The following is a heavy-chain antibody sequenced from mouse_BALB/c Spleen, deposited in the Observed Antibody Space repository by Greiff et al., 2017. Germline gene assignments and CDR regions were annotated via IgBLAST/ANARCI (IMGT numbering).Heavy chain of an antibody. CDR1: GYTFTSYV. J-gene: IGHJ4*01. CDR3: AREGDGYYVGAMDY. D-gene: IGHD2-3*01. CDR2: INPYNDGT. V-gene: IGHV1-14*01. Sequence: EVQLQQSGPELVKPGASVKMSCKASGYTFTSYVMHWVKQKPGQGLEWIGYINPYNDGTKYNEKFKGKATLTSDKSSSTAYMELSSLTSEDSAVYYCAREGDGYYVGAMDYWGQGTSVTVSS.